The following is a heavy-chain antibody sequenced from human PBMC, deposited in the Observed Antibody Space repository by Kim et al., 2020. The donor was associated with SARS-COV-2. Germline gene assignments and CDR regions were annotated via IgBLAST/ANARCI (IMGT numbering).Heavy chain of an antibody. Sequence: ASVKVSCQASGYTFTSYAMHWVRQAPGQRLEWMGWINAGNGNTKYSQKFQGRVTITRDTSASTAYMELSSLRSEDTAVYYCAREYCSGGSCPFDYWGQGTLVTVSS. CDR1: GYTFTSYA. CDR2: INAGNGNT. CDR3: AREYCSGGSCPFDY. V-gene: IGHV1-3*01. D-gene: IGHD2-15*01. J-gene: IGHJ4*02.